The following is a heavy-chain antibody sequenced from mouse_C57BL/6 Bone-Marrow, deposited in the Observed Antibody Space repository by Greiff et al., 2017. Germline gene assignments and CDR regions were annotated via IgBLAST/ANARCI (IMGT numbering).Heavy chain of an antibody. CDR3: ARFPPYYGSSTGYFDV. D-gene: IGHD1-1*01. CDR2: IYPGSGNT. CDR1: GYSFTSYY. J-gene: IGHJ1*03. Sequence: VHLVESGPELVKPGASVKISCKASGYSFTSYYIHWVKQRPGQGLEWIGWIYPGSGNTKYNEKFKGKATLTADTSSSTAYMQLSSLTSEDSAVYYCARFPPYYGSSTGYFDVWGTGTTVTVSS. V-gene: IGHV1-66*01.